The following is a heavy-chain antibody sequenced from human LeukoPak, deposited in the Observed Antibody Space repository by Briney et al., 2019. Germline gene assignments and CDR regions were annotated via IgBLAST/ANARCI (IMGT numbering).Heavy chain of an antibody. Sequence: GGSLRLSCAASGFTFSTYAMNWVRQAPGKGLEWVSLISDSGANKHYAASVKGRFTISRDNSKNTLYLQMNSLRAEDTAVYYCAKKYYYDNSGTARGAMDVWGQGTTVTVSS. CDR2: ISDSGANK. CDR1: GFTFSTYA. V-gene: IGHV3-23*01. J-gene: IGHJ6*02. CDR3: AKKYYYDNSGTARGAMDV. D-gene: IGHD3-22*01.